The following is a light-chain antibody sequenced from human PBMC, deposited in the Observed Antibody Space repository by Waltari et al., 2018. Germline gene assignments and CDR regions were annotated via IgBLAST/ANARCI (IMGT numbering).Light chain of an antibody. CDR2: DGT. J-gene: IGLJ2*01. CDR1: CDDYDIPNF. V-gene: IGLV2-23*03. Sequence: SALTQPASVSGSRGQSITISCTGLCDDYDIPNFVSWYQQRPDKAPKLIIYDGTQRPSGVSPRFSAATSGSTASLTISGLQADDEADYFCCSYGSSYTLLFGGGTRLTVL. CDR3: CSYGSSYTLL.